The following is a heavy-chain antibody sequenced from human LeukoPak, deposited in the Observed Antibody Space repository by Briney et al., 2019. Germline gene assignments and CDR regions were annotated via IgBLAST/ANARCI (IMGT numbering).Heavy chain of an antibody. CDR3: ARTVSGGYYSYGMDV. D-gene: IGHD3-10*01. CDR2: IYSGGST. J-gene: IGHJ6*02. V-gene: IGHV3-66*01. CDR1: GFTVSSNY. Sequence: GGSLRLSCAASGFTVSSNYMSWVRQAPGKGLEWVSVIYSGGSTYYADSVKGRFTISRDNSKNTLYLQMNSLRAEDTAVYYCARTVSGGYYSYGMDVWGQGTTVTVSS.